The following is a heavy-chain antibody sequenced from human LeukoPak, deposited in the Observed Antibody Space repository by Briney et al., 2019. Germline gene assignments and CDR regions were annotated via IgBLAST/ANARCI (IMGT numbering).Heavy chain of an antibody. J-gene: IGHJ5*02. Sequence: ASVKVSCKASGGTFSSYAISWVRQAPGQGLEWMGGIIPIFGTANYAQKFQGRVTITTDESTSTAYMELSSLRSEDTAVYYCARDGEIAAAFGFDPWGQGTLVTVSS. V-gene: IGHV1-69*05. CDR3: ARDGEIAAAFGFDP. CDR2: IIPIFGTA. CDR1: GGTFSSYA. D-gene: IGHD6-13*01.